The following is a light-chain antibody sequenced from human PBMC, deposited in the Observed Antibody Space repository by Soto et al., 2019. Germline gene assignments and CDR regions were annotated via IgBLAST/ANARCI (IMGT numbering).Light chain of an antibody. CDR1: QEISNY. Sequence: DIQMIQSPSSLSASVGDRVTITCQASQEISNYLNWYQQKPGKAPKLLIYDASNLERGVPSRFSGGGSGTDFTFTISSLQPEDFATYYCQQYDHLPRTFGRGTEVEIK. CDR2: DAS. V-gene: IGKV1-33*01. CDR3: QQYDHLPRT. J-gene: IGKJ1*01.